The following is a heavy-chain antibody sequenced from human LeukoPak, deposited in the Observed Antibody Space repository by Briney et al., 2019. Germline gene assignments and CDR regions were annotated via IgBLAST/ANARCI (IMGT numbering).Heavy chain of an antibody. CDR2: FDWDDDK. V-gene: IGHV2-70*01. J-gene: IGHJ6*03. Sequence: SGPALVKPTQPLTLTCTFSGFSLRTSGMCVSWIRQPPEKALEWLALFDWDDDKYYSTSLKTRLTISKDTSKNQVVLTMTNMDPVDTATYYCARIQVVTAPYYYYYYMDVWGKGTTVTVSS. D-gene: IGHD2-21*02. CDR3: ARIQVVTAPYYYYYYMDV. CDR1: GFSLRTSGMC.